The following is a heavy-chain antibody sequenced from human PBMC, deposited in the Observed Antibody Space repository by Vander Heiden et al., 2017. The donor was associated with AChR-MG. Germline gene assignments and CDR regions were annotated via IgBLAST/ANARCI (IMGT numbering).Heavy chain of an antibody. CDR1: GFTFNRYA. D-gene: IGHD4-17*01. J-gene: IGHJ4*02. V-gene: IGHV3-30*07. Sequence: VESGGGVVQPGKSLRLSCAASGFTFNRYAIHWGRQAPGRGLEWLAVISYDGTKKYFADSVTGRFIISRDTSKSTVFLQMDNMRIDDTAVYYCARDLPTGDYGGILLFWGQGTLVSVSP. CDR2: ISYDGTKK. CDR3: ARDLPTGDYGGILLF.